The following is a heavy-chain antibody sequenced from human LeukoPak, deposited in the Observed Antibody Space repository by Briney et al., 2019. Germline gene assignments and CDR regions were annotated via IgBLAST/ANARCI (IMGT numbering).Heavy chain of an antibody. V-gene: IGHV5-51*01. D-gene: IGHD6-6*01. CDR3: XRXGXISARKYWLDP. Sequence: LGESLKISCKGSGYSFTSSWIAWVRQMPGKGLEWMGIIYPADSDTRYSPSFQGQVTISADKSISTAYLQWSSLKASDTATYYCXRXGXISARKYWLDPWGQGTLVTVSS. CDR1: GYSFTSSW. CDR2: IYPADSDT. J-gene: IGHJ5*02.